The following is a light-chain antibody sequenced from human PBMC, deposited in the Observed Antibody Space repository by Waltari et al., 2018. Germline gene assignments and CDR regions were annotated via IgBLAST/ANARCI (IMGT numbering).Light chain of an antibody. Sequence: QSVLTQPPSVSGAPGQRVTISCTGSSSNIGAGYDVHWYQQLPGTAPKLLIYANGNRPSGVPDRFSGSKSGTSASLAITGLQAEDEADYYCQSYDSSLSGHVVFGGGTKLTFL. J-gene: IGLJ2*01. CDR3: QSYDSSLSGHVV. CDR1: SSNIGAGYD. V-gene: IGLV1-40*01. CDR2: ANG.